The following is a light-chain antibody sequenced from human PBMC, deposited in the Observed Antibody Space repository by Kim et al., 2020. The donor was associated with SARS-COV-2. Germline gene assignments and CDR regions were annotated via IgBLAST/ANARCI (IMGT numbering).Light chain of an antibody. CDR1: SSDIGAGYD. V-gene: IGLV1-40*01. CDR3: QSYDTRLSGWV. CDR2: GNT. J-gene: IGLJ3*02. Sequence: RVTISCTGSSSDIGAGYDVHWYQQFPGTAPKLLIYGNTNRPSGVPDRFSGSKSGTSGHLAITGLQAEDEADYYCQSYDTRLSGWVFGGGTQLTVL.